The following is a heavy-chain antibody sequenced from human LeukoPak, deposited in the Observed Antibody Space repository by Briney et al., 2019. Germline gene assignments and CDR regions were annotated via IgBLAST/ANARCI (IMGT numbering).Heavy chain of an antibody. CDR1: GFTFSSYA. Sequence: GGSLRLSCAASGFTFSSYAMSWVRQAPGKGLEWVSAISGSGGSTYYADSVKGRFTISRDNSKNTLYLQMNSLRAEDTAVYYSAKEAVRENIWFGEILGGFDYWGQGTLVTVSS. D-gene: IGHD3-10*01. CDR2: ISGSGGST. CDR3: AKEAVRENIWFGEILGGFDY. V-gene: IGHV3-23*01. J-gene: IGHJ4*02.